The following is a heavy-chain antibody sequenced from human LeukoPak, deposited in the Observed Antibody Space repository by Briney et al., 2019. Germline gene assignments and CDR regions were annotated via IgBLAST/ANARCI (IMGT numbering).Heavy chain of an antibody. CDR2: INGDGSST. D-gene: IGHD1/OR15-1a*01. Sequence: PGGSLRLSCAASGFTLSYYWMHWVRQGPGKGLVWVSTINGDGSSTNYADSVKGRFTISRGNAKNTPYLEMNSLRVEDTAVYYCARDPRNKGFDPWGQGTLVTVSS. CDR1: GFTLSYYW. CDR3: ARDPRNKGFDP. J-gene: IGHJ5*02. V-gene: IGHV3-74*01.